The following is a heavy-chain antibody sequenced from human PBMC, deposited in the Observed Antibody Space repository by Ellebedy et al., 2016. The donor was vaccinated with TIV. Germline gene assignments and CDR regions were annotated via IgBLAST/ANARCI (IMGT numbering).Heavy chain of an antibody. D-gene: IGHD5-24*01. CDR2: IHSDGSA. J-gene: IGHJ4*02. CDR3: TRGNQATILDY. Sequence: GESLKISCAASGFTFSSYWMHWVRQTPEKGLVWVSRIHSDGSAYYADSVRGRFTISRDNAKNTLYLQMNSLRAEDTAVYYCTRGNQATILDYWGQGAPVTVSS. CDR1: GFTFSSYW. V-gene: IGHV3-74*01.